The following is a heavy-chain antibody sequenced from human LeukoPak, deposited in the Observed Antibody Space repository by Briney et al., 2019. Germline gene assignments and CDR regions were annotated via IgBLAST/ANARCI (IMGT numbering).Heavy chain of an antibody. Sequence: ASVKVSCKASGYTFTSYDINWVRQATGQGLEWMGWMNPNSGNTGYAQKFQGRVTMTRNTSISTAYMELSRLRSDDTAVYCCARDLGIAARRAGYWGQGTLVTVSS. J-gene: IGHJ4*02. D-gene: IGHD6-6*01. CDR1: GYTFTSYD. CDR3: ARDLGIAARRAGY. V-gene: IGHV1-8*01. CDR2: MNPNSGNT.